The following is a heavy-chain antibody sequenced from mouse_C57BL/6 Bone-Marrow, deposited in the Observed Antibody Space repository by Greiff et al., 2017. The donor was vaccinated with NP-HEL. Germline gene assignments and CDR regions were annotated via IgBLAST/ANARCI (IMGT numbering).Heavy chain of an antibody. Sequence: QVQLQQSGAELMKPGASVKLSCKATGYTFTGYWIEWVKQRPGHGLEWIGEILPGSGSTNSTEKFKGKATLTADTSSNTAYMQLRSLTTEDSAIYYCARRGLRYPWGTGTTVTVSS. CDR2: ILPGSGST. J-gene: IGHJ1*03. D-gene: IGHD1-1*01. CDR1: GYTFTGYW. V-gene: IGHV1-9*01. CDR3: ARRGLRYP.